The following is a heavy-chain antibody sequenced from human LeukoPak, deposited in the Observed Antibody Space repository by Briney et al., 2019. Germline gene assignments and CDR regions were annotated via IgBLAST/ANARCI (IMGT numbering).Heavy chain of an antibody. V-gene: IGHV1-8*01. J-gene: IGHJ4*02. Sequence: ASVKVSCKASGYTFTSSDINWVRQATGQGLEWMGWMNPNSGNTGYAQRFQGRVTMTRNTSISTAYMELSSLRSEDTAVYYCARGRHYLAAAEPFDYWGQGTLVTVSS. CDR2: MNPNSGNT. D-gene: IGHD6-13*01. CDR3: ARGRHYLAAAEPFDY. CDR1: GYTFTSSD.